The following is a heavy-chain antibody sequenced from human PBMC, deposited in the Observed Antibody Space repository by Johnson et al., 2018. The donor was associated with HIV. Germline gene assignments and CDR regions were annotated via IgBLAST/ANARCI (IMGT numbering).Heavy chain of an antibody. J-gene: IGHJ3*01. D-gene: IGHD1-14*01. Sequence: VQLVESGGGVVRPGGSLRLSCAASGFTFDDYGMSWVRQVPGKGLGWVSYISSSGSTIYYADSVKGRFTISRDNAKNSLYLQMNSLRAEDTAVYYCATRDPTYRPGAFDLWGQGTMVTVSS. CDR1: GFTFDDYG. CDR3: ATRDPTYRPGAFDL. V-gene: IGHV3-48*04. CDR2: ISSSGSTI.